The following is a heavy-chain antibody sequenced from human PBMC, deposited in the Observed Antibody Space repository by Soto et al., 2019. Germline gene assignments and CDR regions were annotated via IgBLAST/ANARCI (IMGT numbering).Heavy chain of an antibody. Sequence: GGSLRLSCAASGFTFSSYAMHWVRQAPGKGLEWVAVISYDGSNKYYADSVKGRFTISRDNSKNTLYLKMNSLRAEDTAVYYCAREDYYDSSGYFDYWGQGTPVTV. CDR2: ISYDGSNK. CDR1: GFTFSSYA. CDR3: AREDYYDSSGYFDY. J-gene: IGHJ4*02. V-gene: IGHV3-30-3*01. D-gene: IGHD3-22*01.